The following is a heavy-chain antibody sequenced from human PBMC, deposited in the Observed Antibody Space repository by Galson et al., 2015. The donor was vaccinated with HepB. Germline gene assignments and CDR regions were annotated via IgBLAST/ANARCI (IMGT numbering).Heavy chain of an antibody. V-gene: IGHV7-4-1*02. J-gene: IGHJ6*03. CDR1: GYTFTDYV. Sequence: SCKASGYTFTDYVVNWVRQAPGQGLEWMGWMNTNTGKPTYAPGFAGRFVFSLDTSVTTAYLQISSLETDDTAVYYCARSPLRFLDWLPYYDYYYMDVWGDGTTVTVSS. CDR2: MNTNTGKP. CDR3: ARSPLRFLDWLPYYDYYYMDV. D-gene: IGHD3-3*01.